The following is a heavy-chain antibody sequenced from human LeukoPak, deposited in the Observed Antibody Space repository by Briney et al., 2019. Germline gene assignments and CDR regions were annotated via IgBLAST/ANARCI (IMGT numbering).Heavy chain of an antibody. CDR3: ARVEWLAADY. J-gene: IGHJ4*02. Sequence: SETLSLTCTVSGGSISSSSYYWGWIRQPPGKGLEWIGSIYYSGYTFYNPSLKSRVTISVDTSKNQFSLKLSSVTAADTAVYYCARVEWLAADYWGQGTLVTVSS. D-gene: IGHD3-3*01. CDR2: IYYSGYT. V-gene: IGHV4-39*07. CDR1: GGSISSSSYY.